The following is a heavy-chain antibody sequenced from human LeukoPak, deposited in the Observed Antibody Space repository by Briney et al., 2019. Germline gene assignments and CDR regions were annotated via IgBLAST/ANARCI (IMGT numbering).Heavy chain of an antibody. J-gene: IGHJ6*02. CDR2: ISSSGSTI. D-gene: IGHD3-9*01. Sequence: EGSLRLSCAASGFTFSSYWMSWVRQAPGKGLEWVSYISSSGSTIYYADSVKGRFTISRDNAKNSLYLQMNSLRAEDTAVYYCARDVLRYFDWLPDTYYGMDVWGQGTTVTVSS. CDR3: ARDVLRYFDWLPDTYYGMDV. V-gene: IGHV3-48*04. CDR1: GFTFSSYW.